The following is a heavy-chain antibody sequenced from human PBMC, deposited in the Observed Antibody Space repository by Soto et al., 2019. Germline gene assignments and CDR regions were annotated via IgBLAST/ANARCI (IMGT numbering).Heavy chain of an antibody. CDR2: IIPIVGTA. V-gene: IGHV1-69*13. J-gene: IGHJ4*02. CDR1: GGTFSSYA. D-gene: IGHD5-18*01. CDR3: ARAPVDTAMVPFDY. Sequence: SVKVSCKASGGTFSSYAISWVRQAPGQGLEWMGGIIPIVGTANYAQKFQGRVTITADESTSTAYMELSSLRSEDTAVYYCARAPVDTAMVPFDYWGQGTLVTVPQ.